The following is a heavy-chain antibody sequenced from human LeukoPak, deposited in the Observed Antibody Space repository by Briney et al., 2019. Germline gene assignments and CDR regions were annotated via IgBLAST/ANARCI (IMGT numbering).Heavy chain of an antibody. CDR3: AKIVGIVGAINFDY. J-gene: IGHJ4*02. CDR1: GFTFSSYA. CDR2: ISGSGGST. D-gene: IGHD1-26*01. Sequence: SGGSLRLSCAASGFTFSSYAMSWVRQAPGEGLEWVSAISGSGGSTYYADSVKGQFTISRDNSKNTLYLQMNSLRAEDTAVYYCAKIVGIVGAINFDYWGQGTLVTVSS. V-gene: IGHV3-23*01.